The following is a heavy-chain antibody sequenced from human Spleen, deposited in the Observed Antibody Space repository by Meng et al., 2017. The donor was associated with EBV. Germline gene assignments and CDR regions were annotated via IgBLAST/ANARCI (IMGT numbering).Heavy chain of an antibody. CDR2: VYHAGNI. Sequence: QVTMPESGPGLVRPSGTLSLTCAVSGDSISSRNWWIWVRQPPGKGLEWIGEVYHAGNINYNPSLESRVTISIDKSKNQFSLNLTSVTAADTAVYYCATYRGHYYFDFWGQGTLVTVSS. V-gene: IGHV4-4*02. D-gene: IGHD3-16*02. CDR1: GDSISSRNW. J-gene: IGHJ4*02. CDR3: ATYRGHYYFDF.